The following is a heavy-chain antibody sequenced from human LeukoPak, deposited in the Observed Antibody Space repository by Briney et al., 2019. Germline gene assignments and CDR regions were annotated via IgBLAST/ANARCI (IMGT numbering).Heavy chain of an antibody. CDR1: GFALSSAW. D-gene: IGHD6-13*01. CDR3: TTDLAAVGKGEIDY. Sequence: SGGSLRLSCAASGFALSSAWMNWVRQAPGKWLEWVGHFKSKTATNYDAPVKGRLTFSSDDSQNTLYLQMSSLKTEDTAVYYCTTDLAAVGKGEIDYWGQGTLVTVSS. CDR2: FKSKTAT. J-gene: IGHJ4*02. V-gene: IGHV3-15*01.